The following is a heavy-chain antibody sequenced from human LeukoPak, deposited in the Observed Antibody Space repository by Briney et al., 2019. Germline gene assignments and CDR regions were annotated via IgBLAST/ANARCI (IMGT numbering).Heavy chain of an antibody. Sequence: ASVKVSCKVSGYTLSEFSMHWVRQTPGKGLEWMGCFDPEDDEATYAQKFQGRVTMTEDTSTDTAYMELSSLRSEDTAVYFCATAYMVGARRPFHYWGQGTLVTVSS. CDR1: GYTLSEFS. CDR2: FDPEDDEA. J-gene: IGHJ4*02. D-gene: IGHD1-26*01. V-gene: IGHV1-24*01. CDR3: ATAYMVGARRPFHY.